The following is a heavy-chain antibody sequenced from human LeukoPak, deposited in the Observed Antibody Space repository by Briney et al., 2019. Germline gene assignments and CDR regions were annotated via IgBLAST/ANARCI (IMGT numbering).Heavy chain of an antibody. D-gene: IGHD2-2*01. J-gene: IGHJ4*02. CDR2: IYYSGTT. CDR3: ARLWGSTSLIDY. Sequence: SENLSLTCTVSGGSISSSSYYWGWIRQPPGKGLEWIGSIYYSGTTYYNPSLKSRVTISVDTSKNQFSLKLSSVTAADTAVYYCARLWGSTSLIDYWGQGTLVTVSS. V-gene: IGHV4-39*01. CDR1: GGSISSSSYY.